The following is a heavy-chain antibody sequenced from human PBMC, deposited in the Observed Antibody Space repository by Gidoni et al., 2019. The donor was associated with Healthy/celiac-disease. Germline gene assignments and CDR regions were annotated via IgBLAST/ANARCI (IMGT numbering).Heavy chain of an antibody. CDR3: AVLGSTTPLVAFDI. CDR2: IAYDGSNK. CDR1: GFTLGRSG. Sequence: QVQLVEYGGGVAQHGRSGRLSCEASGFTLGRSGMHWVRQAPGKGLEWVVVIAYDGSNKYYANSVKGRFTISRDNSKNTLDLQMNSLRAEDTAVYYCAVLGSTTPLVAFDIWGQVTMVTVSS. V-gene: IGHV3-30*03. D-gene: IGHD1-26*01. J-gene: IGHJ3*02.